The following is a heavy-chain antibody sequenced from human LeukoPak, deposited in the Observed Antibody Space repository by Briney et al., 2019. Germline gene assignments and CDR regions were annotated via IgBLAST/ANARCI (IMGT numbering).Heavy chain of an antibody. V-gene: IGHV4-59*01. J-gene: IGHJ6*02. Sequence: PSETLSLTCTVSGGSISSYYWGWIRQPPGRGLEWIGSTYYSGSTNYHPSLKSRVTISVDTSKNQFSLQLSSVTAADTAVYDCARGRDYYGSGSYGPIYYYYGMDVWGQGTTVTVSS. D-gene: IGHD3-10*01. CDR3: ARGRDYYGSGSYGPIYYYYGMDV. CDR1: GGSISSYY. CDR2: TYYSGST.